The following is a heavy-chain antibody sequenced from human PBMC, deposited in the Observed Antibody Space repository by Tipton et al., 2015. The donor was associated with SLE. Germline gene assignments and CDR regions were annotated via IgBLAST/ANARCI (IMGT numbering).Heavy chain of an antibody. CDR1: GASISTYY. J-gene: IGHJ4*03. Sequence: TLSLTCSVSGASISTYYWGWIRQAPGRGLEWPGCMVHSGITNYNPSLKSRVTMSVDTSKNQLSLKLSSVTAADTAMHFCAREVPSSWSDPKYCFAFGGPGTL. CDR3: AREVPSSWSDPKYCFAF. V-gene: IGHV4-4*07. CDR2: MVHSGIT. D-gene: IGHD6-6*01.